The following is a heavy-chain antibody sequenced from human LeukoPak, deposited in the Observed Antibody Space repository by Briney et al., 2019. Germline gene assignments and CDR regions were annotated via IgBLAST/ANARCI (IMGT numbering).Heavy chain of an antibody. D-gene: IGHD6-19*01. J-gene: IGHJ4*02. Sequence: PGGSLRLSCAASAFTFSDYYMSWIRQAPGKGLEWVSYISSSGSTIYYADSVKGRFTISRDNAKNPLYLQMNSLRAEDTAVYYCARKVGGAVAAPFDYWGQGTLVTVSS. CDR3: ARKVGGAVAAPFDY. CDR2: ISSSGSTI. V-gene: IGHV3-11*04. CDR1: AFTFSDYY.